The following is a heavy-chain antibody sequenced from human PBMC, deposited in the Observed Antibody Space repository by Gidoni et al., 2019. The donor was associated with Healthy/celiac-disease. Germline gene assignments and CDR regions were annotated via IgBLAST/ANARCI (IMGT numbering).Heavy chain of an antibody. CDR3: AGGVVAYYGMDV. J-gene: IGHJ6*02. V-gene: IGHV4-34*01. CDR2: INHSGST. Sequence: QVQLQQWGAGLLKPSETLSLTCAVSGGSFSGYYWSWIRQPPGKGLEWIGEINHSGSTNYNPSLKSRVTISVDTSKNQFSLKLSSVTAADTAVYYCAGGVVAYYGMDVWGQGTTVTVSS. CDR1: GGSFSGYY.